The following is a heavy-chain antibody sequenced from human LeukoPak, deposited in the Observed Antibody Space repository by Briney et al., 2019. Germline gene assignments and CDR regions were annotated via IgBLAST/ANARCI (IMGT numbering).Heavy chain of an antibody. CDR2: IYYSGST. D-gene: IGHD6-13*01. J-gene: IGHJ6*03. CDR1: GGSISSYY. Sequence: PSETLSLTCTVSGGSISSYYWSWIRQPPGKGLEWIGYIYYSGSTYYNPSLKSRVTISVDTSKNQFSLKLSSVTAADTAVYYCASQYSSTTYYYYYYMDVWGKGTTVTVSS. V-gene: IGHV4-59*12. CDR3: ASQYSSTTYYYYYYMDV.